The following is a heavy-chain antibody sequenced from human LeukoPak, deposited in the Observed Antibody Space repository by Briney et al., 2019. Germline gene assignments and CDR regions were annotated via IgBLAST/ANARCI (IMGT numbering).Heavy chain of an antibody. D-gene: IGHD2-2*01. CDR2: INPNSGGT. V-gene: IGHV1-2*02. CDR3: AREGFCSSTSCYEDYYYMDV. Sequence: ASVKVSCKASGYTFTGYYMHWVRQAPGQGLEWMGWINPNSGGTNYAQKFQGRVTMTRDTSISTAYMELSSLRSEDTAVYYCAREGFCSSTSCYEDYYYMDVWGKGTTVTISS. J-gene: IGHJ6*03. CDR1: GYTFTGYY.